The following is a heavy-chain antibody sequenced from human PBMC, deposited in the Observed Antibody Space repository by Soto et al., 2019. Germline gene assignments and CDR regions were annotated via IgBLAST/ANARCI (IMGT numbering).Heavy chain of an antibody. CDR3: ARDTYPNHAFDI. J-gene: IGHJ3*02. V-gene: IGHV4-30-2*01. D-gene: IGHD2-2*01. CDR2: IYHSGST. Sequence: SETLSLTCAVSGGSISSGGYSWSWIRQPPGKGLEWIGYIYHSGSTYYNPSLKSRVTISVDRSKNQFSLKLSSATAADTAVYYCARDTYPNHAFDIWGQGTMVTVSS. CDR1: GGSISSGGYS.